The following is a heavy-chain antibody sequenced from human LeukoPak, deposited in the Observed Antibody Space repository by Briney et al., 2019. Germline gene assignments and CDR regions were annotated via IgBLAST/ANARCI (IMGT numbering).Heavy chain of an antibody. D-gene: IGHD4-17*01. Sequence: ASVKVSCKASGCTFTSYAISLTRQAPGQGLEWMGGIIPIFGTANYAQTFQGRVTITADESTSTAYMELSSLRSEETAVYYCARRSRGDYASYWYFDLWGRGTLVTVSS. CDR1: GCTFTSYA. CDR3: ARRSRGDYASYWYFDL. J-gene: IGHJ2*01. CDR2: IIPIFGTA. V-gene: IGHV1-69*01.